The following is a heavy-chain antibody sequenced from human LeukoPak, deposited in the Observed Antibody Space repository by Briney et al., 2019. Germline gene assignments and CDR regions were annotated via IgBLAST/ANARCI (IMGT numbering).Heavy chain of an antibody. V-gene: IGHV3-7*02. CDR2: INHDGSGK. CDR1: GFTFSTCW. J-gene: IGHJ5*02. CDR3: ARVPSSSGSWFDP. D-gene: IGHD6-25*01. Sequence: GGSLRLSCAASGFTFSTCWMSWVRQAPGKGLEWVANINHDGSGKYYMDSVKGRFTISRDNAKNLLYLQMNSLRAEDTAVYYCARVPSSSGSWFDPWGQGTLVTVSS.